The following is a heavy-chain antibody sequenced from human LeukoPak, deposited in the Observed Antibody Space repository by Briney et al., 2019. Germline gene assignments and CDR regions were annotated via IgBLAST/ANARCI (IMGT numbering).Heavy chain of an antibody. CDR2: IYNSGSP. J-gene: IGHJ4*02. V-gene: IGHV4-59*08. D-gene: IGHD3-9*01. CDR1: GGSISRFF. CDR3: ARQVLTGRDKVTVF. Sequence: PSETLSHTFPVCGGSISRFFWSWLGQPPGKGLEWIGYIYNSGSPNYHPSLKSRVTISAEPSKNQFSLKLTSVTAADTAVYYCARQVLTGRDKVTVFCGQGTLVTVSS.